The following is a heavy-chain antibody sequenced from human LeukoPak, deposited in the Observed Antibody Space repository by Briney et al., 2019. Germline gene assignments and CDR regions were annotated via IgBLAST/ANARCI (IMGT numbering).Heavy chain of an antibody. V-gene: IGHV4-59*01. Sequence: SETLSLTCTVSGGSISSYYWSWIRQPPGKGLEWIGYIYYSGSTNYNPSLKSRVTISVDTSKNQFSLKLSSVTAADTAVYYCARHLGLVGATSDAFDIWGQGTMVTVSS. D-gene: IGHD1-26*01. CDR1: GGSISSYY. J-gene: IGHJ3*02. CDR2: IYYSGST. CDR3: ARHLGLVGATSDAFDI.